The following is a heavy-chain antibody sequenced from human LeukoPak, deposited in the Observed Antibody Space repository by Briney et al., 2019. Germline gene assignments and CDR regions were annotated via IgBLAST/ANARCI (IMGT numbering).Heavy chain of an antibody. V-gene: IGHV3-30*18. CDR1: GFSVSNNY. D-gene: IGHD3-22*01. Sequence: PGGSLRLSCAASGFSVSNNYMSWVRQAPGKGLEWVAVISYDGSNKYYAGSVKGRFTISRDNSKNTLYLQMNSLRAEDTAVYYCAKCLDSSGYPPDYWGQGTLVTVSS. J-gene: IGHJ4*02. CDR2: ISYDGSNK. CDR3: AKCLDSSGYPPDY.